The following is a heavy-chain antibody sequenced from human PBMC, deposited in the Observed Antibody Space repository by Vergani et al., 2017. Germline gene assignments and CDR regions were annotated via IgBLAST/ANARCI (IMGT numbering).Heavy chain of an antibody. CDR1: GYIFKNYY. J-gene: IGHJ5*02. D-gene: IGHD2-21*01. CDR2: LNPTTGHT. Sequence: VQLVQSGAEVRKPGASVTVSCTASGYIFKNYYIHWLRQAPGQAFEWMGILNPTTGHTTSAQKCMGRVDMTTDPSTDTSTRTVQMTLSSLRSEDTAVCYCARSIGYCGGATCRAYYFDHWGQGIRVTVSS. V-gene: IGHV1-46*02. CDR3: ARSIGYCGGATCRAYYFDH.